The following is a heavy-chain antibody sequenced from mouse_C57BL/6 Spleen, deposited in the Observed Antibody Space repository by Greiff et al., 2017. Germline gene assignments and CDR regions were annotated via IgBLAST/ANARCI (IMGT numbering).Heavy chain of an antibody. V-gene: IGHV1-54*01. D-gene: IGHD4-1*01. Sequence: QVQLQQSGAELVRPGTSVKVSCKASGYAFTNYLIEWVKQRPGQGLEWIGVINPGSGGTNYNEKFKGKATLTADKSSSTAYMQLSSLTSEDSAVYFCARGNWDVGFAYWGQGTLVTVSA. CDR1: GYAFTNYL. J-gene: IGHJ3*01. CDR3: ARGNWDVGFAY. CDR2: INPGSGGT.